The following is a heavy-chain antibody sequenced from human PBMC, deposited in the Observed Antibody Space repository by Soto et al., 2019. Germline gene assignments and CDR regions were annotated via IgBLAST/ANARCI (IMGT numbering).Heavy chain of an antibody. CDR3: AKDVRGVLGSYYYGMDV. J-gene: IGHJ6*02. Sequence: GGSLRLSCAASGFTFSSYGMHWVRQAPGKGLEWVAVISYDGSNKYYADSVKGRFTISRDNSKNTLYLQMNSLRAEDTAVYYCAKDVRGVLGSYYYGMDVWGQGTTVTVS. V-gene: IGHV3-30*18. CDR1: GFTFSSYG. D-gene: IGHD3-10*02. CDR2: ISYDGSNK.